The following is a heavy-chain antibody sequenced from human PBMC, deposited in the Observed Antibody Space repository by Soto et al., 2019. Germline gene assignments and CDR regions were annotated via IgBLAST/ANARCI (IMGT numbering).Heavy chain of an antibody. J-gene: IGHJ6*02. V-gene: IGHV1-18*01. CDR2: ISAYNGNT. D-gene: IGHD1-26*01. Sequence: QVQLVQSGAEVKKPGASVKVSCKASGYTFTSYGISWVRQAPGQGLKWMGWISAYNGNTNYAQKLQGRVTMTTDTSTSTDYMELRSLRYDDTAVYYCARDRKGQVDQDYYYCGMDVWGQGTTVTVSS. CDR1: GYTFTSYG. CDR3: ARDRKGQVDQDYYYCGMDV.